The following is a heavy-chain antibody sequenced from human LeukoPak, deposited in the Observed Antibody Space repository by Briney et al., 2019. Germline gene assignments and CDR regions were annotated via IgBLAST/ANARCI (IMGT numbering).Heavy chain of an antibody. Sequence: GGSLRLSCAASGFTFSSYWMSWVRRAPGKGLEWVANTKQDGSEKYYVDSVKGRFTISRDNAKNSLYLQMNSLRAEDTAVYYCAGGAYSSGWYFDYWGQGTLVTVSS. CDR1: GFTFSSYW. J-gene: IGHJ4*02. CDR2: TKQDGSEK. V-gene: IGHV3-7*04. D-gene: IGHD6-19*01. CDR3: AGGAYSSGWYFDY.